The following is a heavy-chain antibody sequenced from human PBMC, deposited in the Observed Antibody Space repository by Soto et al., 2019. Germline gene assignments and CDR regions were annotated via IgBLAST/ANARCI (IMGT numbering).Heavy chain of an antibody. D-gene: IGHD2-15*01. Sequence: VQLLESGGGLVQPGGSLRLSCAASGFTFSTYAMSWVRQAPGKGLGWVSAISGGRSATYYADAVRGRFTLSRDDSTNTLYLQMNSMRSEDTAIYYCAKGSLVYCSGAICYFFDFWGQGTLVTVSS. CDR2: ISGGRSAT. CDR3: AKGSLVYCSGAICYFFDF. V-gene: IGHV3-23*01. J-gene: IGHJ4*02. CDR1: GFTFSTYA.